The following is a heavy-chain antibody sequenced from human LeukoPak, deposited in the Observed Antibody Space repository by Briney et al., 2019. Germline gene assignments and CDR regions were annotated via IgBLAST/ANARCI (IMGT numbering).Heavy chain of an antibody. CDR1: GGSFSGYY. D-gene: IGHD2-2*02. CDR2: INHSGST. J-gene: IGHJ5*02. CDR3: ARDLGVIVVVPAAIQGWFDP. V-gene: IGHV4-34*01. Sequence: SETLSLTCAVYGGSFSGYYWSWIRQPPGKGLEWIGEINHSGSTNYNPSLKSRVTISVDTSKNQFSLKLSSVTAADTAVYYCARDLGVIVVVPAAIQGWFDPWGQGTLVTVSS.